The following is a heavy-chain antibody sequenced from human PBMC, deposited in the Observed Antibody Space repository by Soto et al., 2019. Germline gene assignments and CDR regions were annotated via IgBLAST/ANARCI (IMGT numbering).Heavy chain of an antibody. CDR1: GFTLSNYG. V-gene: IGHV3-30*18. CDR2: ISHDGSNE. J-gene: IGHJ3*02. D-gene: IGHD6-19*01. CDR3: GKGCEQGLVRIGVDM. Sequence: QVQLVESGGGVVQPGRSLRLSCAASGFTLSNYGIHWVRQAPGKGLEWVAAISHDGSNEYYADSVKGRFTISRDNSRSTVYRQMNSLIIEDTAVYYCGKGCEQGLVRIGVDMWGQGTMVTVS.